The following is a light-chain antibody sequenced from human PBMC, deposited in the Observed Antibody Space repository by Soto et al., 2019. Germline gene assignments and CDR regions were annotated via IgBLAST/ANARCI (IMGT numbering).Light chain of an antibody. V-gene: IGKV1-17*03. CDR3: LQHDSYPRT. CDR2: TTS. CDR1: QNIGSS. J-gene: IGKJ3*01. Sequence: DIQITQSPSAMSASVGDRVTITCRASQNIGSSLAWFQQKPGKVPKRLIHTTSTLESGVPSRFSGSGSVTEFTLTISSLQPEDFATYYCLQHDSYPRTFGPGTKVDIK.